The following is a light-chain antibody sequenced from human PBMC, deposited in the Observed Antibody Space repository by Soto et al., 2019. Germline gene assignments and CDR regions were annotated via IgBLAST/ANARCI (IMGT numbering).Light chain of an antibody. CDR2: AAA. J-gene: IGKJ5*01. CDR1: QSISRW. Sequence: LQVTRSPSTLSPCEADSFAITCRSSQSISRWLSRYQQKPXKAPKIXXYAAASLQSGGPSRFSGSGSGGDLALTISSLQTEDFANYYCQQSYRTHPITFGQGTRLEIK. V-gene: IGKV1-39*01. CDR3: QQSYRTHPIT.